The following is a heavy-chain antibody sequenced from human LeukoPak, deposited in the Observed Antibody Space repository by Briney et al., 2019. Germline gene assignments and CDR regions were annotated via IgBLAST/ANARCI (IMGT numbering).Heavy chain of an antibody. CDR1: GYTFTGYY. V-gene: IGHV1-2*02. CDR3: ARDSGSGHGDY. CDR2: INPNSGGT. Sequence: ASVKVSCKASGYTFTGYYMHWVRQAAGQGLEWMGWINPNSGGTNYAQKFQGRVTMTRDTSISTAYMELSRLRSDDSAVYYCARDSGSGHGDYWGQGTLVTVSS. D-gene: IGHD3-10*01. J-gene: IGHJ4*02.